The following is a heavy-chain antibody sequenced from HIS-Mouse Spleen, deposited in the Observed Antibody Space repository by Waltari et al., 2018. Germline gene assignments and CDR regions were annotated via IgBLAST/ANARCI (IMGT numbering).Heavy chain of an antibody. D-gene: IGHD6-13*01. V-gene: IGHV4-59*12. J-gene: IGHJ2*01. CDR3: AREIPYSSSWYDWYFDL. CDR1: GGSISSYY. CDR2: IYYSGST. Sequence: QVQLQESGPGLVKPSETLSLTCTVSGGSISSYYWSWIRQPPGKGLEWIGYIYYSGSTTYHPSLTSRVTISVDTSKNQFSLKLSSVTAADTAVYYCAREIPYSSSWYDWYFDLWGRGTLVTVSS.